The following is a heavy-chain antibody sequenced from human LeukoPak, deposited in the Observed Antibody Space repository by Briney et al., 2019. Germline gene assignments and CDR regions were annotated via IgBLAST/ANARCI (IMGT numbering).Heavy chain of an antibody. Sequence: GGSLRLSCAASGFSFITNGIHWVRQAPGKGLEWVANIYPDGSEKYYVDSVKGRFTISRDNAKNSLYLQMNNLRAEDTAVYYCARHMDWSFDYWGQGTLVTVSS. CDR3: ARHMDWSFDY. J-gene: IGHJ4*02. V-gene: IGHV3-7*01. CDR1: GFSFITNG. D-gene: IGHD2-2*03. CDR2: IYPDGSEK.